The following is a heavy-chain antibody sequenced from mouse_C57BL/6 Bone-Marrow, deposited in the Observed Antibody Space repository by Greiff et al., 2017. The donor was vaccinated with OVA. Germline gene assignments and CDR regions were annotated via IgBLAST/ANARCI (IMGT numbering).Heavy chain of an antibody. Sequence: QVQLQQSGAELVRPGASVTLSCKASGYTFTDYEMHWVKQTPVHGLEWIGAIDPETGGTASNQKFKGKAILTADKSSSTAYMELRSLTSEDSAVYYCTRKMDYSNYYFDYWGQGTTLTVSS. CDR3: TRKMDYSNYYFDY. V-gene: IGHV1-15*01. CDR2: IDPETGGT. CDR1: GYTFTDYE. D-gene: IGHD2-5*01. J-gene: IGHJ2*01.